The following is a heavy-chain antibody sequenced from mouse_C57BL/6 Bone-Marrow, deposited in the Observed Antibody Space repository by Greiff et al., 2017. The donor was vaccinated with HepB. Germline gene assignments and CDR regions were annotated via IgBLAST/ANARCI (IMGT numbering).Heavy chain of an antibody. D-gene: IGHD2-4*01. CDR3: ARRLRAMDY. V-gene: IGHV5-15*01. CDR2: ISNLAYSI. Sequence: EVKLMESGGGLVQPGGSLKLSCAASGFTFSDYGMAWVRQAQRKGPEWVAFISNLAYSIYYADTVTGRFTISRENAKNNLYLEMSSLRSEDTAMYYCARRLRAMDYWGQGTSVTVSS. J-gene: IGHJ4*01. CDR1: GFTFSDYG.